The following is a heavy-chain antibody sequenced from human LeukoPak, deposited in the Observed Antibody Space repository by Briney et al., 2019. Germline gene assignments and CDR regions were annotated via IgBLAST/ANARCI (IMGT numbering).Heavy chain of an antibody. CDR3: QRRQVEDYFGSGSHYFDY. CDR2: ISYTGNT. V-gene: IGHV4-59*08. D-gene: IGHD3-10*01. J-gene: IGHJ4*02. CDR1: GGSISSYY. Sequence: PSETLSLTCTVSGGSISSYYWSWIRQPPGKGLEWIGYISYTGNTNYNPSLTSRVTISVDTSKNQFSLKLSSMTAADTAVDYCQRRQVEDYFGSGSHYFDYWGQGTLVTVSS.